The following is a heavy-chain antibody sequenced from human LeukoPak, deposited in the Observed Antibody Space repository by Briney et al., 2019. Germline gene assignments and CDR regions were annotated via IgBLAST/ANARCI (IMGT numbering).Heavy chain of an antibody. CDR1: GYSFTSYW. J-gene: IGHJ4*02. CDR2: IDPSDSYT. Sequence: GESLKISCKGSGYSFTSYWISWVRQMPGKGLEWMGRIDPSDSYTNYSPSFQGHVTISADKSISTAYLQWSSLKASDTAMYYCARRWPPYSSSQRGFDYWGRGTLVTVSS. V-gene: IGHV5-10-1*01. CDR3: ARRWPPYSSSQRGFDY. D-gene: IGHD6-13*01.